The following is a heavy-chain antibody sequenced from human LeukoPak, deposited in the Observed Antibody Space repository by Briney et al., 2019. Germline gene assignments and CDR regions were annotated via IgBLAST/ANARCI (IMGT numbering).Heavy chain of an antibody. J-gene: IGHJ5*02. CDR3: ARLGGGQYYYDSSARWFDP. Sequence: SETLSLTCTVSGGSISSSSYYWGWIRQPSGKGLEWIGSIYYSGSTYYNPSLKSRVTISVDTSKNQFSLKLSSVTAADTAVYYCARLGGGQYYYDSSARWFDPWGQGTLVTVSS. CDR2: IYYSGST. D-gene: IGHD3-22*01. V-gene: IGHV4-39*01. CDR1: GGSISSSSYY.